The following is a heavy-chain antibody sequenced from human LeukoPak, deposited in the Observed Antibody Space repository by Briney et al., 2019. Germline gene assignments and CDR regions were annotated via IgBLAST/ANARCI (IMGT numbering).Heavy chain of an antibody. D-gene: IGHD3-10*01. J-gene: IGHJ5*02. CDR1: GFTFSSYW. CDR3: ARRELYFRGRGEYGSGSYNWFDP. CDR2: INTDGSTT. Sequence: GGSLRLSCAASGFTFSSYWMHWVRQAPGKGLVWVSRINTDGSTTTYADPVKGRFTISRDNAKNTLYLQMNSLRAEDTAVYYCARRELYFRGRGEYGSGSYNWFDPWGQGTLVTVSS. V-gene: IGHV3-74*01.